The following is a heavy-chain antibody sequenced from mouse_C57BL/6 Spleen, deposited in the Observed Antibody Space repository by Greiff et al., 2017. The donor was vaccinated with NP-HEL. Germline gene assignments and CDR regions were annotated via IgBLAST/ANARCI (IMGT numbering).Heavy chain of an antibody. J-gene: IGHJ4*01. Sequence: EVKLQQSGPELVKPGASVKISCKASGYTFTDYYMNWVKQSHGKSLEWIGDINPNNGGTSYNQKFKGKATLTVDKSSSTAYMELRSLTSEDSAVYYCARNYGSAMDYWGQGTSVTVSS. CDR2: INPNNGGT. CDR1: GYTFTDYY. CDR3: ARNYGSAMDY. V-gene: IGHV1-26*01. D-gene: IGHD1-1*01.